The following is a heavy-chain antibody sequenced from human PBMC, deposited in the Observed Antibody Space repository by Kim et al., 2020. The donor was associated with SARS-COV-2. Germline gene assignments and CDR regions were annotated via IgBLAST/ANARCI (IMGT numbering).Heavy chain of an antibody. CDR2: ISYDGSNK. CDR3: AKDMASLDY. J-gene: IGHJ4*02. CDR1: GFTFSSYG. V-gene: IGHV3-30*18. D-gene: IGHD3-10*01. Sequence: GGSLRLSCAASGFTFSSYGMHWVRQAPGKGLEWVAVISYDGSNKYYADSVKGRFTISRDNSKNTLYLQMNSLRAEDTAVYYCAKDMASLDYWGQGTLVTVSS.